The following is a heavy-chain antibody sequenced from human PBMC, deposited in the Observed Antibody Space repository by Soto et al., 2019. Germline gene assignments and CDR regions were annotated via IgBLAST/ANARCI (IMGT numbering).Heavy chain of an antibody. CDR2: IYYSGST. Sequence: SETLSLTCTVSGDSIRSYYWTWIRQPPGKGLELIGYIYYSGSTRYNPSLKSRVTISVDMSKNQFSLKLSSVIAADTAVYYCARAYGGFDNGLDVWGQGTAVTVS. D-gene: IGHD5-12*01. J-gene: IGHJ6*02. CDR1: GDSIRSYY. CDR3: ARAYGGFDNGLDV. V-gene: IGHV4-59*01.